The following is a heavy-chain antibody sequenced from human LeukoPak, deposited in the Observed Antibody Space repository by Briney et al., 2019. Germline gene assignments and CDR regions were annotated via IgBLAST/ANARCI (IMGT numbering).Heavy chain of an antibody. CDR3: ARLSHSSSWYSRHYYYYMDV. D-gene: IGHD6-13*01. CDR1: GFTFDDYG. CDR2: INWNGGST. J-gene: IGHJ6*03. Sequence: PGGSLRLSCAASGFTFDDYGMSWVRQAPGKGLEWVSGINWNGGSTGYADSMKGRFTISRDNAKNSLYLQMNSLRAEDTALYHCARLSHSSSWYSRHYYYYMDVWGKGTTVTVSS. V-gene: IGHV3-20*01.